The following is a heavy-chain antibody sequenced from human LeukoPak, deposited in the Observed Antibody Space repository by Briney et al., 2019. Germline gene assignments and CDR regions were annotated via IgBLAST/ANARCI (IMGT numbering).Heavy chain of an antibody. Sequence: GASVKVSCKASGYTFTSYDINWVRQATGQGLEWMGWMNPNSGNTGYAQKFQGRVTITRNTSISTAYMELSSLRSEDTAVYYCARVPSYYYDSSGYSIYDYYYMDVWGKGTTVTVSS. D-gene: IGHD3-22*01. V-gene: IGHV1-8*01. J-gene: IGHJ6*03. CDR2: MNPNSGNT. CDR3: ARVPSYYYDSSGYSIYDYYYMDV. CDR1: GYTFTSYD.